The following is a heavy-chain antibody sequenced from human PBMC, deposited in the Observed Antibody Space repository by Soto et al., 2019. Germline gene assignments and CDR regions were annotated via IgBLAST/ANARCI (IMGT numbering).Heavy chain of an antibody. Sequence: SETLSLTCTVSGGSISSYYWSWIRQPPGKGLEWIGYIYYSGSTNYNPSLKSRVTISVDTSKNQFSLKLSSVTAADTAVYYCARYYGSEWDYYYYYCMDVWGKGTTVTV. D-gene: IGHD3-10*01. CDR1: GGSISSYY. V-gene: IGHV4-59*01. J-gene: IGHJ6*03. CDR3: ARYYGSEWDYYYYYCMDV. CDR2: IYYSGST.